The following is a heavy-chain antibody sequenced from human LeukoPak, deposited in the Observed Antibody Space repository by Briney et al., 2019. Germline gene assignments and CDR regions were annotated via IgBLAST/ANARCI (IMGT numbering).Heavy chain of an antibody. CDR3: ARSLKYYDYVWGSYLPFY. Sequence: APVKVSCKASGYTFTSYGISWVRQAPGQGLEWMGWISAYNGNTNYAQKLQGRVTMTTDTSTSTAYIELRSLRSDDTAVYYCARSLKYYDYVWGSYLPFYWGQGTLVTVSS. CDR1: GYTFTSYG. CDR2: ISAYNGNT. D-gene: IGHD3-16*02. J-gene: IGHJ4*02. V-gene: IGHV1-18*01.